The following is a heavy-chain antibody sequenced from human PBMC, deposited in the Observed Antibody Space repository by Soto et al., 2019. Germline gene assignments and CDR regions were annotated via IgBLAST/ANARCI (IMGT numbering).Heavy chain of an antibody. Sequence: VQLVESGGGVVQPGRSLRLSCAASGFTFSDYAMHWVRQAPGKGLEWVAVVSHDGRNTHYADSVKGRFTISRDSYKKTVSLEMNSLRAEDTAVYCWGMGGRQWLVTSAFNYWGQGALVTVSS. D-gene: IGHD6-19*01. CDR1: GFTFSDYA. V-gene: IGHV3-30*03. J-gene: IGHJ4*02. CDR2: VSHDGRNT. CDR3: GMGGRQWLVTSAFNY.